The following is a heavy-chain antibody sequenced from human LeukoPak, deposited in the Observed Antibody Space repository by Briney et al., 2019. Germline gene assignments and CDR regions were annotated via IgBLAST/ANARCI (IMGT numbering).Heavy chain of an antibody. Sequence: GSLRLSCAASGFTVSSNYMSWVRQAPGKGLEWVSVIYSGGSTYYADSVKGRFTISRDNSKNTLYLQMNSLRAKDTAVYYCARDPGYYYGMDVWGQGTTVTVSS. D-gene: IGHD3-10*01. CDR1: GFTVSSNY. CDR3: ARDPGYYYGMDV. CDR2: IYSGGST. J-gene: IGHJ6*02. V-gene: IGHV3-66*01.